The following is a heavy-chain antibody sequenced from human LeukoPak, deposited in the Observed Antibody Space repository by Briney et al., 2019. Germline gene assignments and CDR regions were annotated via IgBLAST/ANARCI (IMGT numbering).Heavy chain of an antibody. CDR1: GYTFTSYA. V-gene: IGHV7-4-1*02. D-gene: IGHD3-3*01. J-gene: IGHJ6*03. CDR3: ARSRDDFWSGYSYYYYYMDV. Sequence: GASVKVTCKASGYTFTSYAMNWVRQAPGQGLEWMGWINTNTGNPTYAQGFTGRFVFSLDTSVSTAYLQISSLKAEDTAVYYCARSRDDFWSGYSYYYYYMDVWGKGTTVAVSS. CDR2: INTNTGNP.